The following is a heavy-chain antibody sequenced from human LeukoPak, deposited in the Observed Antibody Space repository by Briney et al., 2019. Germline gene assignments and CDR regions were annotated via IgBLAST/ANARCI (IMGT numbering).Heavy chain of an antibody. J-gene: IGHJ4*02. CDR1: GFTFSSYA. CDR3: AKSSGSYPYYFDY. V-gene: IGHV3-23*01. Sequence: GGSLRLSCAASGFTFSSYAMSWVRQAPGKGLEWVSAISNSGGGTYYADPVKGRFTIYRDNSKNTLYLQMNSLRAEDTAVYYCAKSSGSYPYYFDYWGQGTLVTVSS. D-gene: IGHD1-26*01. CDR2: ISNSGGGT.